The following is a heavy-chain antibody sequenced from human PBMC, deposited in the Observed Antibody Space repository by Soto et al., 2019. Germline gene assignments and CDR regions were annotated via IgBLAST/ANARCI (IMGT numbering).Heavy chain of an antibody. Sequence: PSQTLSLTCAISGDSVSSNSGAWNWIRQSPSRGLEWLGRTYYESKWYNHYATSVRSRIIIDPDTSRNQFSLQLKSVSPEDTAVYYCARGRFVYDASGHYFDFIESWSQGNLVTVSS. J-gene: IGHJ4*02. D-gene: IGHD3-22*01. CDR2: TYYESKWYN. CDR1: GDSVSSNSGA. CDR3: ARGRFVYDASGHYFDFIES. V-gene: IGHV6-1*01.